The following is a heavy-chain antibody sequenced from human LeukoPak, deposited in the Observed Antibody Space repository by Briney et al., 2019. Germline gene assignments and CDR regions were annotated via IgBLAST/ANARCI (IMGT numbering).Heavy chain of an antibody. D-gene: IGHD2-15*01. Sequence: GGSLRLSCAASGFTFSSYSMNWVRQAPGKGLEWVSSISSSSSYIYYADSVKGRFTISRDNAKNSLYLQMNSLRAEDTAVYYCARDLGFIVVVVAGLDPWGQGTLVTVSS. CDR1: GFTFSSYS. J-gene: IGHJ5*02. CDR3: ARDLGFIVVVVAGLDP. V-gene: IGHV3-21*01. CDR2: ISSSSSYI.